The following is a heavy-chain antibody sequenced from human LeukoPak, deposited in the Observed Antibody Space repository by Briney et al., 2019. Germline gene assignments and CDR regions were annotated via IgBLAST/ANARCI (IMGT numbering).Heavy chain of an antibody. V-gene: IGHV3-48*01. CDR2: ISSSSSTI. CDR3: ARASTMIVVDPLDDWFDP. J-gene: IGHJ5*02. D-gene: IGHD3-22*01. CDR1: GFTFSSYS. Sequence: GGSLTLSCAASGFTFSSYSMKWVRQAPGKGREGVSYISSSSSTIYYADSVKGRFTISRDNAKNSLYLQMNSVRAEDTAVYYCARASTMIVVDPLDDWFDPWGQGTLVTVSS.